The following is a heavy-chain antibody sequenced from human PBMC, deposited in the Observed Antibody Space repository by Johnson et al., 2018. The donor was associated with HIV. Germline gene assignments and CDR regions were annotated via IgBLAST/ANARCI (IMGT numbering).Heavy chain of an antibody. D-gene: IGHD3-10*01. CDR2: SRNKDNSYTT. CDR3: TRVSFGEGAFDI. J-gene: IGHJ3*02. Sequence: VQLVESGGGLVQPGGSLRLSCAASGFTFSDHYMDWVRQAPGKGLEWVGRSRNKDNSYTTECAASVKGRFTISRDDSKNSLYLQMNSLKTEDTAGYYCTRVSFGEGAFDIWGHGTMVTVSS. CDR1: GFTFSDHY. V-gene: IGHV3-72*01.